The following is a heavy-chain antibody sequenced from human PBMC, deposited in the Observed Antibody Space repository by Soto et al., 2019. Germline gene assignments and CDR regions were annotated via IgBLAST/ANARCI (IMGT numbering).Heavy chain of an antibody. D-gene: IGHD2-2*01. Sequence: PGGSLRLSCAASGFTFSTSAMHWVRQAPGKGLEWVALISYHGSNKYYGDSVEGRFTISRDNSRSTVFLQMDSLRAEDTAAYYCGRDLTPYVDYCGQGTLVTVSS. CDR1: GFTFSTSA. CDR3: GRDLTPYVDY. J-gene: IGHJ4*02. CDR2: ISYHGSNK. V-gene: IGHV3-30-3*01.